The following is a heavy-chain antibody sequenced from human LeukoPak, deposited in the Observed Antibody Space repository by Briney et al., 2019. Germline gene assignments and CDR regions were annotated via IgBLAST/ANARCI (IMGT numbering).Heavy chain of an antibody. V-gene: IGHV1-2*02. CDR1: GYTFTGYY. CDR3: ARDHSPYCSGGSCYSGYFDY. J-gene: IGHJ4*02. D-gene: IGHD2-15*01. Sequence: ASVKVSCKASGYTFTGYYMHWVRQAPGQGLEWMGWINPNSGGTNYAQKFQGRVTMTRDTSISTAYMELSRLRSDDTDVYYCARDHSPYCSGGSCYSGYFDYWGQGTLVTVSS. CDR2: INPNSGGT.